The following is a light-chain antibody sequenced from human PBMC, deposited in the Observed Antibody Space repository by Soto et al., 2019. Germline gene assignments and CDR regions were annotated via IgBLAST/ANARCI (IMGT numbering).Light chain of an antibody. Sequence: QSALTQPASVSGSPGQSLTIYCTGTSSDVGSYNLVSWYQQYPGKAPKLMIYEGSKRPSGVSNRFSGSKSGNTASLTISGLQAEDEADYYCCSYAGSSTLVFGGGTKLTVL. J-gene: IGLJ2*01. CDR1: SSDVGSYNL. V-gene: IGLV2-23*01. CDR2: EGS. CDR3: CSYAGSSTLV.